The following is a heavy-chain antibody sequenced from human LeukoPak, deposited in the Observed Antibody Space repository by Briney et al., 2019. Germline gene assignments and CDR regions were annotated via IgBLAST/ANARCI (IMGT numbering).Heavy chain of an antibody. J-gene: IGHJ4*02. CDR3: AKEGNGDYYFDY. D-gene: IGHD4-17*01. Sequence: GGSLRLSCAASGFTFSSYAMSWVGQAPGKGLEWVSAISGSGGSTYYADAVKGRFTISRDNSKNTLYLQMNSLRAEDTAVYYCAKEGNGDYYFDYWGQGTLVTVSS. CDR2: ISGSGGST. V-gene: IGHV3-23*01. CDR1: GFTFSSYA.